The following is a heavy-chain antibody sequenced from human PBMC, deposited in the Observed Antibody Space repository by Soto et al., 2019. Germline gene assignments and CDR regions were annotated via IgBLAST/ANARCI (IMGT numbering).Heavy chain of an antibody. J-gene: IGHJ4*02. D-gene: IGHD2-21*01. CDR3: AKDLWLWWVGYNSSLDY. CDR2: ISYDGSNK. V-gene: IGHV3-30*18. Sequence: GGSLRLSCAASGFTFSSYGMHWVRQAPGKGLEWVAVISYDGSNKYYADSVKGRFTISRDNSKNTLYLQMNSLRAEGTAVYYCAKDLWLWWVGYNSSLDYWGQGTLVTVSS. CDR1: GFTFSSYG.